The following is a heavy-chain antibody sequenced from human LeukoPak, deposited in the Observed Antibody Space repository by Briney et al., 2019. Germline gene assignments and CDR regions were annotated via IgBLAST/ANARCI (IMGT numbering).Heavy chain of an antibody. CDR3: ARGTGSSGYSIDS. J-gene: IGHJ4*02. V-gene: IGHV4-30-4*08. D-gene: IGHD3-22*01. Sequence: SETLSLTCTVSAGSISSSSYSWGWIRQPPGKDLEWIGYIYNSGSTYYNPSLKSRVTISVDTSKNQFSLRLSSVTAADTAIYYCARGTGSSGYSIDSWGQGTLVTVSS. CDR2: IYNSGST. CDR1: AGSISSSSYS.